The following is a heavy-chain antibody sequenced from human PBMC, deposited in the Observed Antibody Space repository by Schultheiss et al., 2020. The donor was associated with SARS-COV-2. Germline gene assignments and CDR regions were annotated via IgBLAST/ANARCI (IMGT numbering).Heavy chain of an antibody. CDR1: GFTFSSYA. V-gene: IGHV3-23*01. CDR3: AREVSYCSSTSCYQDY. Sequence: GGSLRLSCAASGFTFSSYAMSWVRQAPGKGLEWVSAISGSGGSTYYADSVKGRFTISRDNSKNTLYLQMNSLRAEDTAVYYCAREVSYCSSTSCYQDYWGQGTLVTVSS. D-gene: IGHD2-2*01. CDR2: ISGSGGST. J-gene: IGHJ4*02.